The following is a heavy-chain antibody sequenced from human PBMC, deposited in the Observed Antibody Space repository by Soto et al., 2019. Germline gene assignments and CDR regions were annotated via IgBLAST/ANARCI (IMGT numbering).Heavy chain of an antibody. CDR3: ARGGRYCSSTSCYPNWFDP. Sequence: PSETLSLTCAVSGGSISSGGYSWIWIRQPPWKGLEWIGYIYHSGSTYYNPSLKSRVTISVDRSKNQFSLKLSSVTAADTAVYYCARGGRYCSSTSCYPNWFDPWGQGTLVTVSS. CDR2: IYHSGST. J-gene: IGHJ5*02. CDR1: GGSISSGGYS. D-gene: IGHD2-2*01. V-gene: IGHV4-30-2*01.